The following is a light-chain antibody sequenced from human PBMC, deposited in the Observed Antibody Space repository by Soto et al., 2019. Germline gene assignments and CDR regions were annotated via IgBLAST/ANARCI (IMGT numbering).Light chain of an antibody. CDR2: SNN. J-gene: IGLJ3*02. Sequence: QSVLTQPPSASGTPGQRVTISCSGSSSNIGSNTVNWYQQLPVTAPTLLIYSNNQRPSGVPDRFSGSKSGTSASLAVNGLQSGDEADYDCAAWDDSLNGPLFGGGTKLTVL. V-gene: IGLV1-44*01. CDR3: AAWDDSLNGPL. CDR1: SSNIGSNT.